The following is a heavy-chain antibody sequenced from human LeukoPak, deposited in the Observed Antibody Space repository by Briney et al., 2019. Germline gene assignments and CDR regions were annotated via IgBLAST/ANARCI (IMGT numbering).Heavy chain of an antibody. Sequence: ASVKVSCKASGYTFTGYYMHWVRQAPGQGLEWMGWINPNSGGTKSAQKFQGRVTMTRDTSIGTAYMELSRLKSDDTAVYYCARVDSSSWYGLFDYWGPGTLVTVSS. CDR1: GYTFTGYY. D-gene: IGHD6-13*01. J-gene: IGHJ4*02. V-gene: IGHV1-2*02. CDR2: INPNSGGT. CDR3: ARVDSSSWYGLFDY.